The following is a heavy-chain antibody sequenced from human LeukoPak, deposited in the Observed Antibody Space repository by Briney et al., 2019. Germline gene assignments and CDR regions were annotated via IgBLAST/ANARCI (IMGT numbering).Heavy chain of an antibody. CDR1: GYTFTSYA. CDR2: INAGNGNT. CDR3: ARVRPGWLLEPDY. V-gene: IGHV1-3*01. D-gene: IGHD3-9*01. Sequence: GASVKVSCKASGYTFTSYAMHWVRQAPGQRLEWRGWINAGNGNTKYSQKFQGRVTITRDTSASTAYMELSSLRSEDTAVYYCARVRPGWLLEPDYWGQGTLVTVSS. J-gene: IGHJ4*02.